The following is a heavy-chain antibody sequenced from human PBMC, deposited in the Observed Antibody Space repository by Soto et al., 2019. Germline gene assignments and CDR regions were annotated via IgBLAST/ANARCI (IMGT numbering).Heavy chain of an antibody. D-gene: IGHD2-21*02. Sequence: QVQLVQSGTEVKKPGSSVKVSCKASGGTFSSSGFSWVRQAPGQGLECMGMIVPSLDTTKYAQKFQARSTITADQFTSTAYMELSSLRSEYTAVYYCARWPQTLGTADPYAVDVWCQGTRVIVSS. CDR1: GGTFSSSG. V-gene: IGHV1-69*09. J-gene: IGHJ6*02. CDR2: IVPSLDTT. CDR3: ARWPQTLGTADPYAVDV.